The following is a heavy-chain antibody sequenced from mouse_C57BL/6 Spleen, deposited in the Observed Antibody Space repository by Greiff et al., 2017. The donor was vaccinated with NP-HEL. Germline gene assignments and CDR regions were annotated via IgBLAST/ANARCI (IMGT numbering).Heavy chain of an antibody. CDR2: INPYNGGT. CDR3: ARESIYYAMDY. CDR1: GYTFTDYY. Sequence: VQLQQSGPVLVKPGASVKTSCKASGYTFTDYYMNWVKQSHGKSLEWIGVINPYNGGTSYNQKFKGKATLTVDKSSSTAYMELNSLTSEDSAVYYCARESIYYAMDYWGQGTSVTVSS. J-gene: IGHJ4*01. D-gene: IGHD2-10*02. V-gene: IGHV1-19*01.